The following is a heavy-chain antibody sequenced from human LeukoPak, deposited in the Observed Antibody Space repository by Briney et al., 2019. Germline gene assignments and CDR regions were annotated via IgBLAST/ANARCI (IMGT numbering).Heavy chain of an antibody. V-gene: IGHV1-69*04. D-gene: IGHD3-22*01. Sequence: ASVKVSCKASGGTFSSYAISWVRQAPGQGLEWMGRIIPILGIANYAQKFQGRVTITADKSTSTAYMELSSLRSEDTAVYYCARAEYYDTSGYCDYWGQGSLVTVSS. CDR1: GGTFSSYA. CDR2: IIPILGIA. CDR3: ARAEYYDTSGYCDY. J-gene: IGHJ4*02.